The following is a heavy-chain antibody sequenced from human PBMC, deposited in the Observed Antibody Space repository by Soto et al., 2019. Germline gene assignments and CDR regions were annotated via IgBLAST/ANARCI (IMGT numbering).Heavy chain of an antibody. J-gene: IGHJ3*02. V-gene: IGHV5-10-1*01. CDR3: ARTSLRYFDWSPQNAFDI. Sequence: GESLKISCKGSGYSFTSYWISWVRQMPGKGLGWMGRIDPSDSYTNYSPSFQGHVTISADKSISTAYLQWSSLKASDTAMYYCARTSLRYFDWSPQNAFDIWGQGTMVTVSS. CDR2: IDPSDSYT. CDR1: GYSFTSYW. D-gene: IGHD3-9*01.